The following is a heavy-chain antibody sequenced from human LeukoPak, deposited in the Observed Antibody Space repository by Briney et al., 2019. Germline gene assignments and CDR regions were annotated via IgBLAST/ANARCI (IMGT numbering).Heavy chain of an antibody. D-gene: IGHD3-10*01. CDR1: GXSISSHY. J-gene: IGHJ4*02. V-gene: IGHV4-59*08. CDR2: IYYSGTT. Sequence: SETLSLTCTVSGXSISSHYWSWIRQPPGKGLEWIGYIYYSGTTNYNPSLKSRVTISVDTSKNQFSLKLNSVTAADTAVYYCARYGSGGYLDYWGQGTLVTVSS. CDR3: ARYGSGGYLDY.